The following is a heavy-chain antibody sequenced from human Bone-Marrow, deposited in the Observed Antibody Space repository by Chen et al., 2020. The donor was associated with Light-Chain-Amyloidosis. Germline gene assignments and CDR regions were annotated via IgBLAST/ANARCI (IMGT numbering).Heavy chain of an antibody. V-gene: IGHV1-24*01. J-gene: IGHJ4*02. D-gene: IGHD1-26*01. Sequence: QVQLEQSGAEVKKPGASVKVSCKVSGYSLTEVSMPWVRQGPGKGLEWMGSFDPEDGERIYAQKFQGRVTMTEDTSTDTAYMELSSLRSEDTAVYYCATPWSSGAAFDYWGQGTLVTVSS. CDR2: FDPEDGER. CDR1: GYSLTEVS. CDR3: ATPWSSGAAFDY.